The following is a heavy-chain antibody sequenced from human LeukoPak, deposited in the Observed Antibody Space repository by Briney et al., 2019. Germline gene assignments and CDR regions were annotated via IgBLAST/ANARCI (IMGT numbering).Heavy chain of an antibody. D-gene: IGHD6-19*01. J-gene: IGHJ4*02. CDR3: ARDGSRGSGWYVDY. V-gene: IGHV4-59*12. Sequence: SETLSLTCTVSGGSISSYYWSWIRQPPGKGLEWIGYIYYSGSTNYNPSLKSRVTISVDTSKNQFSLKLSSVTAADTAVYYCARDGSRGSGWYVDYWGQGTLVTVSS. CDR1: GGSISSYY. CDR2: IYYSGST.